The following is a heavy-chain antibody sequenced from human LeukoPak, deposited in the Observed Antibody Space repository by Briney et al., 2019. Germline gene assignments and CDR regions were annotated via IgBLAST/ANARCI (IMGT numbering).Heavy chain of an antibody. Sequence: SETLSLTCTVSGGSISSYYWSWIRQPPGKGLEWIGYIYYSGSTNYNPSLKSRVTISVDTSKNQFSLKLSSVTAADTAVYYCARGRDGYNWGPGRGYYYYMDVWGKGTTVIVSS. CDR1: GGSISSYY. CDR2: IYYSGST. J-gene: IGHJ6*03. V-gene: IGHV4-59*01. CDR3: ARGRDGYNWGPGRGYYYYMDV. D-gene: IGHD5-24*01.